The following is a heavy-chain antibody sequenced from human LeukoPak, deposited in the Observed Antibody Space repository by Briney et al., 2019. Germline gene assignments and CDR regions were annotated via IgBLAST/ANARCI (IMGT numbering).Heavy chain of an antibody. CDR1: GFTFSSYA. V-gene: IGHV3-23*01. Sequence: GGSLRLSCAASGFTFSSYAMSWVRQAPGKGLEWVSGISGSGGGTYYADSVKGRFTISRDNSKNTLYLQMNSLRAEDTAVYYCARVYDFWSGYFDYWGQGTLVTVSS. J-gene: IGHJ4*02. D-gene: IGHD3-3*01. CDR3: ARVYDFWSGYFDY. CDR2: ISGSGGGT.